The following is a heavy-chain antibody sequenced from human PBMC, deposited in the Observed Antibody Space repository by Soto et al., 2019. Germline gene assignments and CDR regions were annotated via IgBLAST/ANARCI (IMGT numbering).Heavy chain of an antibody. CDR3: ARSYSSGWEFDY. J-gene: IGHJ4*02. CDR1: GFTFSNYY. D-gene: IGHD6-19*01. CDR2: ISSTGRTI. V-gene: IGHV3-11*01. Sequence: KPGGSLRLSCAASGFTFSNYYMSWIRQAPGKGLEWVSYISSTGRTIYYADSVKGRFTVSRDNAQNSLSLKLNSLRVEDTAVYYCARSYSSGWEFDYWGQGNQVTVSS.